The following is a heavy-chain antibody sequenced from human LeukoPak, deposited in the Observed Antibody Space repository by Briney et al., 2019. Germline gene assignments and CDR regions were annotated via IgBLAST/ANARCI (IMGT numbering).Heavy chain of an antibody. CDR1: GYTFPSYF. Sequence: ASVKVSCKASGYTFPSYFMYWVRQAPGQGLEWMGIINPTGGSTTYAQKFQGRVTMTRDTSTSTVYMELSSLRSDDTAVYYCARTAARRFDYWGQGTLVTVSS. D-gene: IGHD6-6*01. J-gene: IGHJ4*02. V-gene: IGHV1-46*01. CDR3: ARTAARRFDY. CDR2: INPTGGST.